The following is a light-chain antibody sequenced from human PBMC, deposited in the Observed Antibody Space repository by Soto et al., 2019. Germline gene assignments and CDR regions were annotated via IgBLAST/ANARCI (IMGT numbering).Light chain of an antibody. CDR1: QGIDSS. J-gene: IGKJ1*01. V-gene: IGKV1-13*02. Sequence: AILLTQSPSSLPASVGDRVTITCRASQGIDSSFAWYQQKPGKAPKLLIYAASSLQSGVPSRFSGSGSGTDFTLTISSLQPDDFATYYCQQYNVYRTFGQGTKVDIK. CDR3: QQYNVYRT. CDR2: AAS.